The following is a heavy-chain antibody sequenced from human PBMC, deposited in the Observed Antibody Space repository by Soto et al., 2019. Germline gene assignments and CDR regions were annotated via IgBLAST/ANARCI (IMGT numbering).Heavy chain of an antibody. J-gene: IGHJ4*02. Sequence: TLSLPCSLAGASVTSTPYFWAWIRQPPGKGLEWVVSIYYSGKTHYNPSLKSRTTISVDRSRNQFSLQVSSVTAADTAVYYCAKNLPRTGRFDDWGQGTVVTVSS. V-gene: IGHV4-39*01. CDR2: IYYSGKT. CDR3: AKNLPRTGRFDD. CDR1: GASVTSTPYF.